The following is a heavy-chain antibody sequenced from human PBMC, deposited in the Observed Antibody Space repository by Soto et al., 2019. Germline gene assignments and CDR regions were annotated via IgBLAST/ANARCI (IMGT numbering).Heavy chain of an antibody. D-gene: IGHD1-26*01. Sequence: EVQLVESGGGLVQPGGSLRLSCAASGFTFSSYSMNWVRQAPGKGLEWVSYISSSSSTIYYAESVKGRLTISRDNAKNSLYLQINRRRAEDRAVYYCAREEGLLNWFDPWGEGTLVTVSA. CDR3: AREEGLLNWFDP. CDR2: ISSSSSTI. V-gene: IGHV3-48*01. J-gene: IGHJ5*02. CDR1: GFTFSSYS.